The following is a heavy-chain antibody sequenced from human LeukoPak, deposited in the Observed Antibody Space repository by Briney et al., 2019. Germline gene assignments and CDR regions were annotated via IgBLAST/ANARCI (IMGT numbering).Heavy chain of an antibody. D-gene: IGHD4-11*01. J-gene: IGHJ4*02. V-gene: IGHV3-33*01. CDR1: GLTFNHYG. CDR2: IWSDGTNQ. Sequence: GGSLRLSCAAAGLTFNHYGMHWVRQAPGKGLEWVAVIWSDGTNQYYADSVKGRFTISRDDSGNTVYLQMNSLRPEDTGVYYCARDAQRGFDYSNSLESWGQGTPVTVST. CDR3: ARDAQRGFDYSNSLES.